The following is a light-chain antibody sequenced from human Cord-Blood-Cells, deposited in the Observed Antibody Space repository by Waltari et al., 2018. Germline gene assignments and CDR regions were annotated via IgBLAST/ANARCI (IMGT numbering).Light chain of an antibody. CDR2: GNS. CDR1: SSNIGAGYD. J-gene: IGLJ2*01. Sequence: QSVLTQPPSVSGAPGQRVTISCTGSSSNIGAGYDVPWYQHLPGTAPKLLIYGNSNRPSGVPDRFSGSKSGTSASLAITGLQAEDEADYYCQSYDGSLSGSVFGGGTKLTVL. V-gene: IGLV1-40*01. CDR3: QSYDGSLSGSV.